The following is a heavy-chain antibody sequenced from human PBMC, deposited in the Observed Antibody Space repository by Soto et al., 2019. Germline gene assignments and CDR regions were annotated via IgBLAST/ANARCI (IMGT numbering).Heavy chain of an antibody. D-gene: IGHD5-18*01. V-gene: IGHV1-3*01. J-gene: IGHJ4*02. CDR1: GYTFTSYA. CDR2: INAGNGNT. Sequence: ASVKVSCKASGYTFTSYAMHWVRQAPGQRLEWMGWINAGNGNTKYSQKFQGRVTITRDTSASTAYMELSSLRSEDTAVYYCARDRGYSYGSDVFDYWGQGTLVTVSS. CDR3: ARDRGYSYGSDVFDY.